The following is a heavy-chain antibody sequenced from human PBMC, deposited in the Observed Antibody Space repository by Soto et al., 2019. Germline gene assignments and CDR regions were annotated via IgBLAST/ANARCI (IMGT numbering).Heavy chain of an antibody. V-gene: IGHV1-69*04. J-gene: IGHJ6*03. CDR3: ARDREDIVVVPAAMYYYYMDV. CDR1: GGTFSSYT. Sequence: SVKVSCKASGGTFSSYTISWVRQAPGQGLEWMGRIIPILGIANYAQKFQGGVTITADKSTSTAYMELSSLRSEDTAVYYCARDREDIVVVPAAMYYYYMDVWGKGTTVTVSS. CDR2: IIPILGIA. D-gene: IGHD2-2*01.